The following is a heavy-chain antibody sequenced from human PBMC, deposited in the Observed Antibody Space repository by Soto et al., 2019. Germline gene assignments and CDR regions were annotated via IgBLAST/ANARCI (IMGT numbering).Heavy chain of an antibody. J-gene: IGHJ3*02. CDR1: GYTLTELS. CDR3: AFHPFGSLELPLGAFDS. D-gene: IGHD1-7*01. V-gene: IGHV1-24*01. Sequence: ASVKVSCKVSGYTLTELSMHWVRQAPGKGLEWMGGFDPEDGETIYAQKFQGRVTMTEDTSTDTAYMELSSLRSEDTAVYYCAFHPFGSLELPLGAFDSWGQGTMVTVSS. CDR2: FDPEDGET.